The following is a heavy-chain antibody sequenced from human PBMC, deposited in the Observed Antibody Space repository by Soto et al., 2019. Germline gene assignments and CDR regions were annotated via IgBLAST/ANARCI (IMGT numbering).Heavy chain of an antibody. CDR2: INTGNGYT. J-gene: IGHJ5*02. V-gene: IGHV1-3*04. CDR3: ARDRGGYCAGGSCSEAWFDP. CDR1: GYTFSRYP. Sequence: ASVKVSRKASGYTFSRYPIYWVRQAPGQSLEWMGWINTGNGYTKYSQKFQARVTISRDTSASTVYLQLSSLRSADTAVYYCARDRGGYCAGGSCSEAWFDPWG. D-gene: IGHD2-15*01.